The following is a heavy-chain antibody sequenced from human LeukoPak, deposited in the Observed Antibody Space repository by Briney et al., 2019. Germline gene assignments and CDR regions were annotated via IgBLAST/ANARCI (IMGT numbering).Heavy chain of an antibody. V-gene: IGHV3-21*01. J-gene: IGHJ3*02. D-gene: IGHD3-10*01. Sequence: PGGSLRLSCAASGFTFRSYSMNWVRQAPGKGLEWVSSINSDSNYIYYADSVQGRFTISRDNAKNSLYLQMNSLRAEDTAVNYCAVAYYYGSGDAFDIWGQGTKVTVSS. CDR2: INSDSNYI. CDR1: GFTFRSYS. CDR3: AVAYYYGSGDAFDI.